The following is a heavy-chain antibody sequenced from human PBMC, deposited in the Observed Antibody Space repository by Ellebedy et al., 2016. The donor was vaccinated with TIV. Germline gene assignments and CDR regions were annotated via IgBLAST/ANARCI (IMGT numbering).Heavy chain of an antibody. CDR2: IRSKAYGGTT. J-gene: IGHJ3*01. V-gene: IGHV3-49*04. D-gene: IGHD3-16*02. Sequence: GESLKIPCAASGFTFSSYAMNWVRQAPGKGLEWVGFIRSKAYGGTTEYAASVKGRFTISRDDSKNSLFLQMNSLKVEDTAVYFCARETIMITFGGVITTWGQGTMVTVSS. CDR1: GFTFSSYA. CDR3: ARETIMITFGGVITT.